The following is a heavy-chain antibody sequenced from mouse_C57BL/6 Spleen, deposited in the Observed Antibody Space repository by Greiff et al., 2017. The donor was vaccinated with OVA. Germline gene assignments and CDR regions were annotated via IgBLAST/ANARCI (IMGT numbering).Heavy chain of an antibody. J-gene: IGHJ1*03. CDR3: ALTHYGSSYVGYWYFDV. D-gene: IGHD1-1*01. CDR1: GYTFTSYW. V-gene: IGHV1-55*01. CDR2: IYPGSGST. Sequence: QVQLQQPGAELVKPGASVKMSCKASGYTFTSYWITWVKQRPGQGLEWIGDIYPGSGSTNYNEKFKSKATLTVDTSSSTAYMQLSSLTSEDSAVYYCALTHYGSSYVGYWYFDVWGTGTTVTVSS.